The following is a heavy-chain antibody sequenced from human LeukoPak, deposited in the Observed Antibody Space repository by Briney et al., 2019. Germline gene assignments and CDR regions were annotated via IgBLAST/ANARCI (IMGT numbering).Heavy chain of an antibody. Sequence: SETLSLTCTVSGDSIITYYWSWIRQPPGKVLEWIGYIYYSGSPNYNPSLKSRVTISVDTSKHQFSLMLNSVTAEDTAIHYCARNTKKGGAYYYYMDVWGKGTTVTVSS. CDR3: ARNTKKGGAYYYYMDV. CDR1: GDSIITYY. D-gene: IGHD2-8*01. V-gene: IGHV4-59*01. CDR2: IYYSGSP. J-gene: IGHJ6*03.